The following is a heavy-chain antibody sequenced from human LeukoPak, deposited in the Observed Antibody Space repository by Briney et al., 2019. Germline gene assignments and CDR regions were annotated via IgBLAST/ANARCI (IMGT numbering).Heavy chain of an antibody. CDR2: INHSGST. Sequence: PSETLSLTCAVYGGSFSGYYWSWIRQPPGKGLEWIGEINHSGSTNYNPSLKSRVTISVDTSKNQFSLKLSSVTAANTAVYYCARGPTRRITIFGVVTLGRGNFDYWGQGTLVTVSS. J-gene: IGHJ4*02. V-gene: IGHV4-34*01. CDR3: ARGPTRRITIFGVVTLGRGNFDY. D-gene: IGHD3-3*01. CDR1: GGSFSGYY.